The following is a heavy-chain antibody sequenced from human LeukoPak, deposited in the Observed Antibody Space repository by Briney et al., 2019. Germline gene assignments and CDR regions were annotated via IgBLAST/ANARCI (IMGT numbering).Heavy chain of an antibody. Sequence: ASVKVSCKASGYTFTSCAMNWVRQAPGQGLEWMGWINTNTGNPTYAQGFTGRFVCSLDTSVSTAYLQISSLKAEDTAVYYCTRQGPGYCGSTSCYGVDYWGQGTLVTVSS. D-gene: IGHD2-2*01. CDR1: GYTFTSCA. CDR3: TRQGPGYCGSTSCYGVDY. J-gene: IGHJ4*02. CDR2: INTNTGNP. V-gene: IGHV7-4-1*02.